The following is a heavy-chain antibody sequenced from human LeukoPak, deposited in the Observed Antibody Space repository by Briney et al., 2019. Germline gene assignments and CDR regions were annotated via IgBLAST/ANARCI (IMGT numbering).Heavy chain of an antibody. CDR1: GFTVSSNY. J-gene: IGHJ3*01. CDR2: IYSGGSP. CDR3: ARDFGAAAGDY. D-gene: IGHD6-13*01. Sequence: PGGSLRLSCAASGFTVSSNYMSWVRQAPGKGVEWVSVIYSGGSPYYADSVKGRFTISRDNSKNTLYLQMNSLRAEDTAVYYCARDFGAAAGDYWGQGTMVTVSS. V-gene: IGHV3-53*01.